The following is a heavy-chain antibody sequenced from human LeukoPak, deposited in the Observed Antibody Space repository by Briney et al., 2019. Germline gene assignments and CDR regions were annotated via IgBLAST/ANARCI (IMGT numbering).Heavy chain of an antibody. CDR2: ISSSSSYI. CDR1: GFTFSSYW. V-gene: IGHV3-21*01. D-gene: IGHD6-13*01. CDR3: AREMYSSSWYETNAFDI. Sequence: GGSLRLSCAASGFTFSSYWMSWVRQAPGKGLEWVSSISSSSSYIYYADSVKGRFTISRDNAKNSLYLQMNSLRAEDTAVYYCAREMYSSSWYETNAFDIWGQGTMVTVSS. J-gene: IGHJ3*02.